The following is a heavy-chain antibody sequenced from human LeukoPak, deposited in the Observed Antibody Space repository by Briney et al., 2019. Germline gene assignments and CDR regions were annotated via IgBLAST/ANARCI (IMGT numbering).Heavy chain of an antibody. CDR1: GGSISSGGYS. J-gene: IGHJ3*02. D-gene: IGHD3-22*01. Sequence: SQTLSLTCAVSGGSISSGGYSWSWIRQPPGKGLEWIGYIYHSGSTYYNPSLKSRVTISVDRSKNQFSLKLSPVTAADTAVYYCARGGPYDSSGYRAFDIWGQGTMVTASS. CDR2: IYHSGST. CDR3: ARGGPYDSSGYRAFDI. V-gene: IGHV4-30-2*01.